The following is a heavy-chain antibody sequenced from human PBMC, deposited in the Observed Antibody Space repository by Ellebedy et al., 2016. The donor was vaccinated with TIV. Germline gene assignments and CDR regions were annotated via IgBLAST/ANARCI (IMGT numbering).Heavy chain of an antibody. J-gene: IGHJ5*02. V-gene: IGHV4-30-4*01. CDR3: AREDYSNHPFNP. CDR1: GGSISSGDYY. D-gene: IGHD4-11*01. CDR2: IYYSGST. Sequence: SETLSLXCTVSGGSISSGDYYWSWIRQPPGKGLEWIGYIYYSGSTYYNPSLKSRVTISVDTSKNQFSLKLSSVTAADTAVYYCAREDYSNHPFNPWGQGTLVTVSS.